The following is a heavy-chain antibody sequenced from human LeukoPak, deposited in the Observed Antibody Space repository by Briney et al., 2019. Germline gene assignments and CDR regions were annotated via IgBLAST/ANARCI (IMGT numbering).Heavy chain of an antibody. CDR1: GFPFSYA. V-gene: IGHV3-30*19. J-gene: IGHJ6*02. CDR2: ISYDGSNK. D-gene: IGHD3-10*01. CDR3: ARDKGYYGSGSYQYYYYGMDV. Sequence: GGSLRLSCAASGFPFSYAMHWVRQAPGKGLEWVAVISYDGSNKYYADSVKGRFTISRDNSKNTLYLQMNSLRAEDTAVYYCARDKGYYGSGSYQYYYYGMDVWGQGTTVTVSS.